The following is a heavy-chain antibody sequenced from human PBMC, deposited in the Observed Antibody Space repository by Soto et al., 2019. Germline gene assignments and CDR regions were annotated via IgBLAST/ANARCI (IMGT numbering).Heavy chain of an antibody. J-gene: IGHJ4*02. Sequence: PGESLKISCKASGYSFTNYWIVWVGQMPGKGLEWMGTIYPGDSDTRYSPSFQGQVTFSVDKSINTAYLHWTSLKASDTAIYYCAIQPPQDSSPWYNWGQGTLVTVYS. CDR1: GYSFTNYW. V-gene: IGHV5-51*01. CDR2: IYPGDSDT. D-gene: IGHD6-19*01. CDR3: AIQPPQDSSPWYN.